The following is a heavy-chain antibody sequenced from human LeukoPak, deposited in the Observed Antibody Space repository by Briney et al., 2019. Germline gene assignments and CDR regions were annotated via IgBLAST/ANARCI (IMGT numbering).Heavy chain of an antibody. CDR2: IYYSGST. V-gene: IGHV4-59*01. D-gene: IGHD2-15*01. J-gene: IGHJ5*02. Sequence: LETLSLTCTVSGGSISSYYWSWIRQPPGKGLEWIGYIYYSGSTNYNPSLKSRVTISVDTSKNQFSLKLSSVTAADTAVYYCARGAEYCSGGSCYPDSNWFDPWGQGALFSVSS. CDR1: GGSISSYY. CDR3: ARGAEYCSGGSCYPDSNWFDP.